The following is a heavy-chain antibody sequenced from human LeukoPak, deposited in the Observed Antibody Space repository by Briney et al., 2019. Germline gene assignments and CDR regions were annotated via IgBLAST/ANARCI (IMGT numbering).Heavy chain of an antibody. J-gene: IGHJ4*02. CDR1: GFIFDDYG. CDR2: INWNGGST. D-gene: IGHD1-1*01. CDR3: ARDRPNWNDAADY. Sequence: GGSLRLSCAVSGFIFDDYGMSWVRHAPGKGLEWVSGINWNGGSTGYADSVKGRFTISRDNAKNSLYLQMNSLRAEDTALYYCARDRPNWNDAADYWGQGTLVTVSS. V-gene: IGHV3-20*04.